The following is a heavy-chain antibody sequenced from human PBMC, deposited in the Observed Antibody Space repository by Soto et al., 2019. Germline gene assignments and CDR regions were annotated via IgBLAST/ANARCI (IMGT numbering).Heavy chain of an antibody. J-gene: IGHJ5*01. CDR1: GYTFASYA. V-gene: IGHV1-3*01. CDR2: INAGNGNT. CDR3: ARYSSGWFDY. Sequence: ASVKVSCKASGYTFASYAMQWVRQAPGQRLEWMGWINAGNGNTKYSQKFQGRVTITRDTSASTAYMELSSLRSEDAAVYYCARYSSGWFDYWGQGTLVTVSS. D-gene: IGHD6-19*01.